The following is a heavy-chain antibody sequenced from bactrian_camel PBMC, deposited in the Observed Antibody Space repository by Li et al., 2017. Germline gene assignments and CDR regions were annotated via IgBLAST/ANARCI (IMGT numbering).Heavy chain of an antibody. V-gene: IGHV3S42*01. CDR3: ARSGQFDY. CDR1: GFTFSSHA. J-gene: IGHJ4*01. Sequence: DVQLVESGGDLVQPGGSLTLSCTVSGFTFSSHAMNWVRQAPGKGLEWVSGISHLGGASVYADAVKGRFTISRDSDKNTVYLQMSSLKPEDAAVYYCARSGQFDYWGQGTQVTVS. CDR2: ISHLGGAS.